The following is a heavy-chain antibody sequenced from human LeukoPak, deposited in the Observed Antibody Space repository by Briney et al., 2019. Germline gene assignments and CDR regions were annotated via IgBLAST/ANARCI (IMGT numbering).Heavy chain of an antibody. CDR1: GFTFSSYS. V-gene: IGHV3-21*01. Sequence: PGGSLRLSCAASGFTFSSYSMNWVRQAPGKGLEWVSSISGGSGYIYYADSVKGRFTISRDNAKNSLYLQMNSLRAEDQALYYCARDQVVVAATPYYFDYWGQGTLVTVSS. D-gene: IGHD2-15*01. CDR2: ISGGSGYI. CDR3: ARDQVVVAATPYYFDY. J-gene: IGHJ4*02.